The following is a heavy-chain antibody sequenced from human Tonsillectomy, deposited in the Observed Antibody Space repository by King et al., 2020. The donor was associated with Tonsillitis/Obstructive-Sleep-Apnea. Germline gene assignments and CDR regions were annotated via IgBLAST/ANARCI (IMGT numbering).Heavy chain of an antibody. CDR3: AHRLVPAAGNLKPYYYYYMDV. CDR2: IYWVDDK. V-gene: IGHV2-5*02. D-gene: IGHD2-2*01. Sequence: TLKESGPTLVKPTQTLTLTCTFSGFSLSTSGVGVGWIRQPPGKALEWLALIYWVDDKRYSPSLKSRLTITKDTSKNQVVLTMTNMDPVDTATYYCAHRLVPAAGNLKPYYYYYMDVWGKGTTVTVSS. CDR1: GFSLSTSGVG. J-gene: IGHJ6*03.